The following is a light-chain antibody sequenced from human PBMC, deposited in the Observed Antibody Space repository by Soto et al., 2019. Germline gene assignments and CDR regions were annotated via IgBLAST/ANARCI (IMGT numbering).Light chain of an antibody. CDR2: SAS. Sequence: EVVLTQSPGTLSLSPGERVTLSFRASQSVASSYLTWYQQKPGRAPRPLFYSASSRATGIPDRFSGSGSGTDFTLTISSLEPQDLQVYYCHHFGSLPETFGKETNVE. CDR1: QSVASSY. CDR3: HHFGSLPET. V-gene: IGKV3-20*01. J-gene: IGKJ1*01.